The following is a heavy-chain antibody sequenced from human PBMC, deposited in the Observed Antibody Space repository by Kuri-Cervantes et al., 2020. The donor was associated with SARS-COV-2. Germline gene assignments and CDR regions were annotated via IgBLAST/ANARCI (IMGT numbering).Heavy chain of an antibody. D-gene: IGHD3-9*01. CDR2: ISYEGSIQ. J-gene: IGHJ5*01. Sequence: GESLKISCAASGYNFNNYGVHWARQAPGKGLEWVSLISYEGSIQSYADSVKGRFTVSKDNSKNTVYLQMNSLTTGDTAVYCCAKSRGPLHLSRYFSILDPWGQGTLVTVSS. CDR3: AKSRGPLHLSRYFSILDP. V-gene: IGHV3-30*18. CDR1: GYNFNNYG.